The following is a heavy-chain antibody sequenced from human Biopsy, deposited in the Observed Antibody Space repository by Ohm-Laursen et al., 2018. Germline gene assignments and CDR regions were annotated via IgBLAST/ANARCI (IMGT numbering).Heavy chain of an antibody. V-gene: IGHV3-21*01. CDR3: ARDSSRRAREGGMDV. Sequence: SLRLSCAASGFGVSSYDMSWVRQAPGKGLEWISYISETSSHIYDADSVRGRFTVARDIAKNSLYLQLNSLRVEDTAVYYCARDSSRRAREGGMDVWGQGTTVTVSS. CDR1: GFGVSSYD. D-gene: IGHD6-6*01. J-gene: IGHJ6*02. CDR2: ISETSSHI.